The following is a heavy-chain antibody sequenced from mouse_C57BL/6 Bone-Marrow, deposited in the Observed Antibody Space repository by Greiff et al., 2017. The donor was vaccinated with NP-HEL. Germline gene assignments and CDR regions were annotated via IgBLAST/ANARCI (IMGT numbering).Heavy chain of an antibody. J-gene: IGHJ3*01. CDR2: IYPGDGGT. CDR3: AGAQYYYRSSTWFAY. Sequence: VQLQQSGAELVKPGASVKISCKASGYAFSSYWMNWVKQRPGKGLEWIGQIYPGDGGTNYNGKFKGKATLTANTSSSTAYMQLSSLTSEDSAVYYCAGAQYYYRSSTWFAYWGQGTLVTVSA. V-gene: IGHV1-80*01. D-gene: IGHD1-1*01. CDR1: GYAFSSYW.